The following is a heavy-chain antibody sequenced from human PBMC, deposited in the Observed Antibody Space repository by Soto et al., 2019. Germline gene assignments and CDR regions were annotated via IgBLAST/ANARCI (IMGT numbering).Heavy chain of an antibody. D-gene: IGHD6-19*01. Sequence: ASVKVSCKASGYTFTGYYMHWVRQAPGQGLEWMGWINPNSGGTNYAQKFQGRVTMTRDTSISTAYMELSRLRSDDTAVYYCARGAVAGTRVDYYYYGMDVWGQGTTLTLSS. J-gene: IGHJ6*02. V-gene: IGHV1-2*02. CDR2: INPNSGGT. CDR3: ARGAVAGTRVDYYYYGMDV. CDR1: GYTFTGYY.